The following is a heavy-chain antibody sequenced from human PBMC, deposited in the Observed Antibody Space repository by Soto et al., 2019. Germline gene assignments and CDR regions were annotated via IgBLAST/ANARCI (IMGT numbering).Heavy chain of an antibody. CDR2: INHSGST. Sequence: PSETLSLTCAVYGGSFSGYYWSWIRQPPGKGLEWIGEINHSGSTNYNPSLKSRVTISVDTSKNQFSLKLSSVTAADTAVYYCARELITMIVVVILPHYSYGMHVWGQGTTVTVS. J-gene: IGHJ6*02. CDR3: ARELITMIVVVILPHYSYGMHV. D-gene: IGHD3-22*01. V-gene: IGHV4-34*01. CDR1: GGSFSGYY.